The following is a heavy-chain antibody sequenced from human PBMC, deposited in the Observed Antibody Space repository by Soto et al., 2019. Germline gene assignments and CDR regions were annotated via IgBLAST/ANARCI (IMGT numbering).Heavy chain of an antibody. D-gene: IGHD3-16*02. V-gene: IGHV1-69*13. CDR3: ARDPRARYDAFDI. Sequence: GXSVKVSCKASVGTFSSYAISWVRQAPGQGLEWMGGIIPIFGTANYAQKFQGRVTITADESTSTAYMELSSLRSEYTAVYYCARDPRARYDAFDIWGQGTMVTVSS. CDR2: IIPIFGTA. CDR1: VGTFSSYA. J-gene: IGHJ3*02.